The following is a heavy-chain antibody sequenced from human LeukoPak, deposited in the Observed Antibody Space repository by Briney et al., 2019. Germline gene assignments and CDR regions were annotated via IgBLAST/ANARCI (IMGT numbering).Heavy chain of an antibody. V-gene: IGHV6-1*01. J-gene: IGHJ4*02. CDR3: AREAYWFGELPPYYFDY. Sequence: SQTLSLTCAISGDSVSSNSAAWNWIRQSPSRGLEWLGRTYYRSKWYNDYAVSVKSRITINPDTSKNQFSLQLNSVTPEDTAVYYCAREAYWFGELPPYYFDYWGQGTLVTVSS. CDR2: TYYRSKWYN. CDR1: GDSVSSNSAA. D-gene: IGHD3-10*01.